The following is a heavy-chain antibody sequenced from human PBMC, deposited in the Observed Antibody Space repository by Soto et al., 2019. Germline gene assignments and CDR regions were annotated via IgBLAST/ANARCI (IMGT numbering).Heavy chain of an antibody. V-gene: IGHV1-3*01. CDR3: ARARVGYCYTNFAY. D-gene: IGHD5-18*01. J-gene: IGHJ4*02. Sequence: QGLEWMGWMNPRSGGTKYAQAFQDRVTMTRDTSASTAYMELSSLRSEDTAVYYCARARVGYCYTNFAYRRKGTPVPVSP. CDR2: MNPRSGGT.